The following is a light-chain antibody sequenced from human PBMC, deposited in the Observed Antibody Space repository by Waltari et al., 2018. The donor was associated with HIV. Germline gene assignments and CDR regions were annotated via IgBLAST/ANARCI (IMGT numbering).Light chain of an antibody. V-gene: IGKV3-20*01. Sequence: EIVLTQSPGTLSLSPGERATLSCRASQSVSSSYLAWYKQKPGQAPRRHSYGASSRASGIPDRFSGGGSVTDFTRTISRREPEDFAVDYCQQYGSSPLYSFGQGTKLEIK. CDR1: QSVSSSY. CDR3: QQYGSSPLYS. J-gene: IGKJ2*03. CDR2: GAS.